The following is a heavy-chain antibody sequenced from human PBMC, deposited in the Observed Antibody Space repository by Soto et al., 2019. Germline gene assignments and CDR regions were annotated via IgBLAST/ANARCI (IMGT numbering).Heavy chain of an antibody. J-gene: IGHJ6*02. CDR3: ARGLGTIFGVVINYYYVMDF. D-gene: IGHD3-3*01. Sequence: SETLSLTCTVSGGFVSSGRYHWILIRQPPGKGLEWIGYIYYSGSTNYNPSLKSRVTISVDTSKNQFSLKLSSVTAADTAVYYCARGLGTIFGVVINYYYVMDFWGQGTTVTVSS. V-gene: IGHV4-61*01. CDR2: IYYSGST. CDR1: GGFVSSGRYH.